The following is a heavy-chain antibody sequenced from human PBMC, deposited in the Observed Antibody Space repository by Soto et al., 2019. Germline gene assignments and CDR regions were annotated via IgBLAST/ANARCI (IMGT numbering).Heavy chain of an antibody. Sequence: SETRSRACAVSCGSISSGGYSWSWIRQPAGRVREWIGYIYHSGSTYYNPSLKSRVTISVDRSKNQFSLKLSSVPAADTAVYYCARVGGRDYGDLDYWGQGTLVTV. CDR3: ARVGGRDYGDLDY. J-gene: IGHJ4*02. D-gene: IGHD4-17*01. V-gene: IGHV4-30-2*01. CDR1: CGSISSGGYS. CDR2: IYHSGST.